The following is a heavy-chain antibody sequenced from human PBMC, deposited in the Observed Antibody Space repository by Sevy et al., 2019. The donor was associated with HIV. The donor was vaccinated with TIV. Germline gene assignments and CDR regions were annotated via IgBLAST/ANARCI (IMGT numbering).Heavy chain of an antibody. D-gene: IGHD2-8*01. CDR2: MTSSGSYI. Sequence: GGSLRLSCAASGFTFSTSTMNWVRQAPGKGLQWVSLMTSSGSYILYADSMKVRFTISRDNAKNSGFLQMNSLRVEARAVYYCVRDGCNYCGQGTLVTVSS. J-gene: IGHJ4*02. V-gene: IGHV3-21*01. CDR1: GFTFSTST. CDR3: VRDGCNY.